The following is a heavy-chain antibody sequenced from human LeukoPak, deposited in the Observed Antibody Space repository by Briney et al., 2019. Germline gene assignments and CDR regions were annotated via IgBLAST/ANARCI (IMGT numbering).Heavy chain of an antibody. J-gene: IGHJ4*02. CDR1: GGSISSYY. CDR2: IYYSGST. Sequence: PSETLSLTCTVSGGSISSYYWGWIRQPPGKGLEWIGSIYYSGSTYYNPSLKSRVTISVDTSKNQFSLKLSSVTAADTAVYYCPRHSAQIAVAGPYFDYWGQGTLVTVSS. D-gene: IGHD6-19*01. CDR3: PRHSAQIAVAGPYFDY. V-gene: IGHV4-39*01.